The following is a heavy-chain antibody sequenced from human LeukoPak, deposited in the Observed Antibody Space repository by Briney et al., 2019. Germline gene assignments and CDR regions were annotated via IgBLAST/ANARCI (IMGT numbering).Heavy chain of an antibody. V-gene: IGHV3-74*01. CDR2: INGDGRST. J-gene: IGHJ4*02. CDR3: VRDGRNWL. Sequence: GGSLRLSCAASGFTFSDYWMHWVRLGPGKGPVWVSRINGDGRSTNHADSVKGRFTISRDNAKNTLYLQMNSLRAEDTAMYYCVRDGRNWLWGQGTLVTVSS. CDR1: GFTFSDYW. D-gene: IGHD1-1*01.